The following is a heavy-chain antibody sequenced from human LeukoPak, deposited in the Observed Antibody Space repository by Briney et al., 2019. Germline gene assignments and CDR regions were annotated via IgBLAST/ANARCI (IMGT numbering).Heavy chain of an antibody. J-gene: IGHJ1*01. CDR3: AKDGDVDPVMVTYFQP. D-gene: IGHD5-18*01. V-gene: IGHV3-23*01. CDR1: GFTFSRYA. Sequence: GGSLRLSCAASGFTFSRYAMRWVRQAPGKWLEWVSAISGSGARTYYANSVRGRFTISRDNSQNMVFLQMSSVRAEDTAIYYCAKDGDVDPVMVTYFQPWGQGTLVTVSS. CDR2: ISGSGART.